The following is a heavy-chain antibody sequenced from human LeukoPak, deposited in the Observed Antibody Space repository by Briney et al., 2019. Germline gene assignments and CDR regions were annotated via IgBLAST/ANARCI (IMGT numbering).Heavy chain of an antibody. CDR2: INARGDT. CDR1: GWSFNDDY. D-gene: IGHD2-2*01. V-gene: IGHV4-34*01. J-gene: IGHJ5*02. CDR3: ARGQVPAARGYNWFDP. Sequence: SETLSLTCAVYGWSFNDDYWNRIRQPPGKGLEWIGEINARGDTNYNPSLKSRVTISVDTSKKQFSLRLTSMIAADTALYYCARGQVPAARGYNWFDPWGQGTLVTVSS.